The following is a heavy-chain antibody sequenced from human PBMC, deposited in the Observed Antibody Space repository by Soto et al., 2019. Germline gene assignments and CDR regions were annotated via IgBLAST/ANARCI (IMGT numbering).Heavy chain of an antibody. CDR3: ARGSSPRKLYYYYYYMDV. CDR2: IYPGDSDT. V-gene: IGHV5-51*01. J-gene: IGHJ6*03. Sequence: GESLKISCKGSGYSFTSYWIGWVRQMPGKGLEWMGIIYPGDSDTRYSPSFQGQVTISADKSISTAYLQWSSLKASDTAMYYCARGSSPRKLYYYYYYMDVWGKRTTVTVSS. CDR1: GYSFTSYW. D-gene: IGHD6-6*01.